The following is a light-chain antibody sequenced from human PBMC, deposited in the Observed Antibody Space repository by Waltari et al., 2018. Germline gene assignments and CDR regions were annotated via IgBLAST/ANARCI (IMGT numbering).Light chain of an antibody. CDR3: SSYTTRSTWV. Sequence: QSALTQPASVSASPGQSLTTSCTGTINDIGRFDFVSWYQQHPGQAPRLLIYEVKYRPSGVSDRFSGSKSDNTASLTIFGLQAEDEADYYCSSYTTRSTWVFGGGTKLTVL. CDR2: EVK. J-gene: IGLJ3*02. CDR1: INDIGRFDF. V-gene: IGLV2-14*01.